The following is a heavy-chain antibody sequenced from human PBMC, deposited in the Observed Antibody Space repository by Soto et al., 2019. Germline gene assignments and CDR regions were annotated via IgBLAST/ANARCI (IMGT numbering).Heavy chain of an antibody. CDR2: IYWDNDR. CDR3: AHAWTRAGPGLVGSGSTSGIPRTCFDS. D-gene: IGHD3-10*01. CDR1: GFSLTTSGVG. J-gene: IGHJ5*01. Sequence: QIALEESGPALVKPTQTLTLTCTFSGFSLTTSGVGVDWIRQPPGKALEWLAFIYWDNDRRYSPSLRTRLTIKKDTSKNQVVLIMTDMDPVDTATYYCAHAWTRAGPGLVGSGSTSGIPRTCFDSWGQGILVTVSS. V-gene: IGHV2-5*02.